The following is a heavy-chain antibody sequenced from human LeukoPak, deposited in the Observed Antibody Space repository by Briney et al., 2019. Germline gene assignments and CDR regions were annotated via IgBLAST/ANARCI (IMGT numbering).Heavy chain of an antibody. CDR3: ARIYYFGDNNWRYFDN. V-gene: IGHV3-7*01. Sequence: PGGSLRLSCAASGFTSNSYWMSWVRQAPGKGLEWVANIDPDGSEKQYGDSVKGRFTTSRDNAKNSLYLQMNSLRAEDTAIYYCARIYYFGDNNWRYFDNWGQGTLVTVSS. CDR2: IDPDGSEK. D-gene: IGHD3-10*01. CDR1: GFTSNSYW. J-gene: IGHJ4*02.